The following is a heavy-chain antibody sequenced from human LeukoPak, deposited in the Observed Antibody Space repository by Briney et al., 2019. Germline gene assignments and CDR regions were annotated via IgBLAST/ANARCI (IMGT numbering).Heavy chain of an antibody. CDR3: ARGRMKDGYNYGFDY. CDR1: GYTFTSYY. Sequence: ASVNVSCKASGYTFTSYYMHWVRQAPGQGLEWMGIINPSGGSTSYAQKFQGRVTMTRDTSTSTVYMELSSLRSEDTAVYYCARGRMKDGYNYGFDYWGQGTLVTVSS. CDR2: INPSGGST. J-gene: IGHJ4*02. V-gene: IGHV1-46*01. D-gene: IGHD5-24*01.